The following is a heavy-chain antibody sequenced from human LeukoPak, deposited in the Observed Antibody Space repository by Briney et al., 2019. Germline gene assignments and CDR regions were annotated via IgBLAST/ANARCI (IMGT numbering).Heavy chain of an antibody. CDR3: ARLLVYNSGGEAFDH. D-gene: IGHD1-20*01. CDR1: GLTFSSYW. Sequence: GGSLRLSCAASGLTFSSYWMSWVRQAPGKGLEWVDNIKQEGGEKYYVNSGEGRFTISRDNAKNSLYLQMNSLRAEDTAVNYCARLLVYNSGGEAFDHWGQGTLVTVSS. V-gene: IGHV3-7*01. J-gene: IGHJ4*02. CDR2: IKQEGGEK.